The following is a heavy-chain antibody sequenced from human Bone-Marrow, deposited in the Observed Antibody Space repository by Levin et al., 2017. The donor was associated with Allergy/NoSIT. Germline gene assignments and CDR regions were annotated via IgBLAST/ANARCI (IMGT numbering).Heavy chain of an antibody. CDR2: IWYDGSNK. J-gene: IGHJ4*02. Sequence: GGSLRLSCAASGFTFSSYGMHWVRQAPGKGLEWVAVIWYDGSNKYYADSVKGRFTISRDNSKNTLYLQMNSLRAEDTAVYYCARDDANSGSYSYWGQGTLVTVSS. CDR3: ARDDANSGSYSY. V-gene: IGHV3-33*01. D-gene: IGHD1-26*01. CDR1: GFTFSSYG.